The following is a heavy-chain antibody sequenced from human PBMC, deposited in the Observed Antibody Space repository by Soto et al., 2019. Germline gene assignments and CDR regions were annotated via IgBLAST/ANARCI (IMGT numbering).Heavy chain of an antibody. CDR3: SRSPLRFYYYLDV. D-gene: IGHD3-3*01. Sequence: TSETLSLTCTVSGGSISSGDYYWSWIRQPPGKGLEWIGCISYSGITYYNPSFKSRVTISVDMSKNQFSLKLTSVTAADTAVYYCSRSPLRFYYYLDVWGQGTTVTVSS. J-gene: IGHJ6*02. CDR1: GGSISSGDYY. V-gene: IGHV4-30-4*01. CDR2: ISYSGIT.